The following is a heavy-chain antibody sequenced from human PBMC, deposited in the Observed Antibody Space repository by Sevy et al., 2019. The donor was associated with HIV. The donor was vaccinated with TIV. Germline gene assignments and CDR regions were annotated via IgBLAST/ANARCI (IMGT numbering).Heavy chain of an antibody. CDR3: AKESQYDSSYAMDV. Sequence: WGSLRLSCAASGFSFTNYAISWVRQAPGKGLEWVSVITSDGYSTYYADSVKGRFTISRDNTKNTVFLQMNSLRAEDTAVYYCAKESQYDSSYAMDVWGQGTTVTVSS. J-gene: IGHJ6*02. V-gene: IGHV3-23*03. CDR2: ITSDGYST. CDR1: GFSFTNYA. D-gene: IGHD3-22*01.